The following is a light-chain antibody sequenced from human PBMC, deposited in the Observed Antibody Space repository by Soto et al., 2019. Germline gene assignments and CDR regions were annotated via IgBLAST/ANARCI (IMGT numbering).Light chain of an antibody. Sequence: QAEVTQEPSLTVSPGGTVTLTCGSSAGPVTSGHYPYWFQQKPGQAPRTLIYDTTYKHSWTPARFSGSLLGGKAALTLSGAQPEDEAEYYCLLSYSGAGGGVFGGGTQLTVL. V-gene: IGLV7-46*01. CDR2: DTT. J-gene: IGLJ2*01. CDR1: AGPVTSGHY. CDR3: LLSYSGAGGGV.